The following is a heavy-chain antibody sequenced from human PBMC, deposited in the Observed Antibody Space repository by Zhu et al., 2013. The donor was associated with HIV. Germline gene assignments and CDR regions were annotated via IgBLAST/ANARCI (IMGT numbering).Heavy chain of an antibody. V-gene: IGHV1-8*01. CDR3: ARGGPYYYDTSGYYYVSLDY. CDR2: MNPNSGNT. CDR1: GYTFNSFD. D-gene: IGHD3-22*01. J-gene: IGHJ4*02. Sequence: QVQLVQSGAELKKPGASVKVSCKASGYTFNSFDINWVRQAPGQGLEWMGWMNPNSGNTGYVQKFQGRVTMTRNTSISTAYMELSSLSSEDTAVYFCARGGPYYYDTSGYYYVSLDYWGQGALVTVSS.